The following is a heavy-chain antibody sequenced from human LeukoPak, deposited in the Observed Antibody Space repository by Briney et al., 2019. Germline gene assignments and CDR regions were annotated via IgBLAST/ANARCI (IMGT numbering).Heavy chain of an antibody. CDR1: GFTFSNAW. J-gene: IGHJ1*01. D-gene: IGHD2-2*01. Sequence: PGGSLRLSCAASGFTFSNAWMSWVRQAPGKGLEWVGRIKSKTDGGTTDYAAPVKGRFTISRDDSKNTLYLQMNSLKTEDTAVYYCTTVDGYCSSTSCYSHFQHWGQGTLVTVSS. CDR3: TTVDGYCSSTSCYSHFQH. V-gene: IGHV3-15*01. CDR2: IKSKTDGGTT.